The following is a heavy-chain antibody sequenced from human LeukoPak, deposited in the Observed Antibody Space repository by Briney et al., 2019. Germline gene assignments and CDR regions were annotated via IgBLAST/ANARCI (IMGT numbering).Heavy chain of an antibody. Sequence: GGSLRLSCAASGFTFSSYSMNWVRQAPGKGLEWVSIMHSVGTTYYADSVKGRFTFSRDNSKNTLYLQMNNLRAEDTAVYYCARDGSSGRGYYYYYGMDVWGEGTTVTVSS. CDR2: MHSVGTT. CDR1: GFTFSSYS. D-gene: IGHD1-26*01. CDR3: ARDGSSGRGYYYYYGMDV. J-gene: IGHJ6*04. V-gene: IGHV3-53*01.